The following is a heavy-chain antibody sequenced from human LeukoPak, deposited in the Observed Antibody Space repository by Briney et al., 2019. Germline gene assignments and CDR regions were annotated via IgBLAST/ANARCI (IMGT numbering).Heavy chain of an antibody. CDR3: ARVGGPDYYYYMDV. J-gene: IGHJ6*03. D-gene: IGHD3-16*01. V-gene: IGHV1-18*01. CDR2: ISAYNGNT. Sequence: ASVKLSCKASGYTFTSYGISWVRQAPGQGLEWMGWISAYNGNTNYAKKLQGRVTMTTDTSTTTAYMELRSRRSDDTAVYYCARVGGPDYYYYMDVWGKGTTVTISS. CDR1: GYTFTSYG.